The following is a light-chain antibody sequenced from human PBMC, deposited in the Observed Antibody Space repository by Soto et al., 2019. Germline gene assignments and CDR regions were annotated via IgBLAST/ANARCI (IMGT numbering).Light chain of an antibody. Sequence: DIQMTQSPTSLSASVGDRVTITCRASQAIRNFVAWYQQKPGKAPKLLIYAASTLQSGVPSRFSGSGSGTDFTLTINSLQHEDVATCACQKYSSVPVFGPGTKVEIK. CDR1: QAIRNF. V-gene: IGKV1-27*01. CDR2: AAS. J-gene: IGKJ3*01. CDR3: QKYSSVPV.